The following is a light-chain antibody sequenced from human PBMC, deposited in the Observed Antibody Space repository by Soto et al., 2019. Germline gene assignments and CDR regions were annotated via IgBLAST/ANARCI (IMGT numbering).Light chain of an antibody. CDR1: QTISTL. Sequence: DIQMTQSPSTLSASVGDRVTITCRASQTISTLLAWYQQRPGKAPNLLIYKASSLESGIPSRFSGSGSGTEFTLTISRLQPDDFATYFCQQYSTYPWTIGQGTKVEVK. V-gene: IGKV1-5*03. J-gene: IGKJ1*01. CDR2: KAS. CDR3: QQYSTYPWT.